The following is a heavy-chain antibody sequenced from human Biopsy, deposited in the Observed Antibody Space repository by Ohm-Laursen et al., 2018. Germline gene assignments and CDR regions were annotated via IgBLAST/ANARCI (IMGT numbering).Heavy chain of an antibody. J-gene: IGHJ1*01. CDR1: GGSFTGHY. CDR2: ISHTGYT. CDR3: ARGSNEYGGLYFPH. Sequence: TLSLTCTVSGGSFTGHYWTWIRQPPRKGLEWIGHISHTGYTSYKSSLKSRVTISLDTSRKHFSLRLTSLAAADTAVYYCARGSNEYGGLYFPHWGQGTLVTVSS. V-gene: IGHV4-59*11. D-gene: IGHD4-23*01.